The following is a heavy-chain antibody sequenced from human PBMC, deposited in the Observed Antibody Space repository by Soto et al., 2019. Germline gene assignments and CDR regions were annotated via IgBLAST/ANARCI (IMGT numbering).Heavy chain of an antibody. CDR1: GFTFSNYD. D-gene: IGHD3-22*01. CDR2: IGSSNNYI. J-gene: IGHJ4*02. V-gene: IGHV3-21*02. Sequence: EVQLVESGGGLVKPGGSLRLSCAASGFTFSNYDMNWVRQAPGKGLEWVSSIGSSNNYIHYADSVKGRFTISRDNAKNALYLQMNSLRAEDTAVYYCARGYYDSSSYVWGQGTLVTVSS. CDR3: ARGYYDSSSYV.